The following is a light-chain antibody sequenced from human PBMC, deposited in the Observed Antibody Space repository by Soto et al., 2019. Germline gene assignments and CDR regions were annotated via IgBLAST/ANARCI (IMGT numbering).Light chain of an antibody. CDR3: HQRYNWPRVT. CDR2: DVS. J-gene: IGKJ5*01. Sequence: EIVLTQSPATLSLSPGERVARSCRASQSVSNSLAWYQQKPGQPPRLLIYDVSNRATGIPARFSGSGSGTDFTLTITSLEPEDFAVYFCHQRYNWPRVTFGQGTRLEI. CDR1: QSVSNS. V-gene: IGKV3-11*01.